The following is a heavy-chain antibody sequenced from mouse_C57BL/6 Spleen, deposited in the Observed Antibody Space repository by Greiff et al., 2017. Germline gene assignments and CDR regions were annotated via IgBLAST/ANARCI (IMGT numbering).Heavy chain of an antibody. Sequence: VQLQQPGAELVKPGASVKLSCKASGYTFTSYWMQWVKQRPGQGLEWIGEIAPSDSYTNYNQKFKGKATLTVDTSSSTAYMQLSSLTSEDSAVYYCARRWLRDYYSMDYWGQGTSVTVSS. CDR2: IAPSDSYT. J-gene: IGHJ4*01. D-gene: IGHD2-2*01. CDR1: GYTFTSYW. V-gene: IGHV1-50*01. CDR3: ARRWLRDYYSMDY.